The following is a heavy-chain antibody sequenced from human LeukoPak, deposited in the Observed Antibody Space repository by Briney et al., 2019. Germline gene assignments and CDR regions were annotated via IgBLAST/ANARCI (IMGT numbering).Heavy chain of an antibody. V-gene: IGHV4-4*07. J-gene: IGHJ6*03. Sequence: SETLSLTCAVSGGPIYSYYWSWIRQTAGKGLEWIGRLYPGVSTNYNPSLKSRVTMSVDTSKNQFALKLSAVTAADTAVYYCARLKFYDSTGYSPGHYVDVWGKGTTVTVSS. CDR1: GGPIYSYY. CDR3: ARLKFYDSTGYSPGHYVDV. CDR2: LYPGVST. D-gene: IGHD3-22*01.